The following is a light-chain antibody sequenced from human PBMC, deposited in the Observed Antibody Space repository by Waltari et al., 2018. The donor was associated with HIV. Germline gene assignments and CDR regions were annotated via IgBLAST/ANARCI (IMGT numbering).Light chain of an antibody. CDR2: RDN. CDR3: AAWDDILSGWV. Sequence: QSVLTQPPSASGTPGQRVTISCSGSSANVGNTVYWYQQLPGTAHKVLIYRDNQRPSGVPDRFSGSRSGTSASLDVSGLRSEDEANYFCAAWDDILSGWVFGGGTKLTVL. J-gene: IGLJ3*02. CDR1: SANVGNT. V-gene: IGLV1-47*01.